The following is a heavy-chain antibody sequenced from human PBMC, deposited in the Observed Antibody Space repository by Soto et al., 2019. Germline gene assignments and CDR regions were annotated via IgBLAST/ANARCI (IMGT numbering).Heavy chain of an antibody. CDR1: GFTFSSYA. V-gene: IGHV3-30*04. D-gene: IGHD2-15*01. CDR3: ARDLSYCGGGSCSHPAGFDN. CDR2: ISCDGSNK. Sequence: PGGSLRLTCAACGFTFSSYAMHWVRQAPGQGQEGVAIISCDGSNKFYADSVKGRFTISRDNSKNTLYLEMSSLRAEDTAVYFCARDLSYCGGGSCSHPAGFDNLGQGTLVPVSS. J-gene: IGHJ4*02.